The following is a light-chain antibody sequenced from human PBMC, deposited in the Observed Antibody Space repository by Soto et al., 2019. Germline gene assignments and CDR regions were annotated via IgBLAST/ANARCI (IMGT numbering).Light chain of an antibody. CDR2: DAS. CDR1: QSIINN. CDR3: QQRNNWPRT. V-gene: IGKV3-11*01. J-gene: IGKJ1*01. Sequence: IVLTQSPATLSLSPWERATLSCRASQSIINNLAWYQQKPGQVPRLLIYDASNRATGIPARFSGSGSETDFTLTISSLEPEDFALYYCQQRNNWPRTFGQGTKVDIK.